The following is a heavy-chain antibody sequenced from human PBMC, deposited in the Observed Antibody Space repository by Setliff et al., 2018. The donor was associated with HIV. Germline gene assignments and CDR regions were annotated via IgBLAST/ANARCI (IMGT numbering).Heavy chain of an antibody. CDR3: ARGQASNDYGVSF. CDR2: VIPILGQA. V-gene: IGHV1-69*02. CDR1: GGTFISYT. J-gene: IGHJ3*01. Sequence: SVKVSCKASGGTFISYTINWVRQAPGQGLEWMGRVIPILGQANYAQKFQGRVTIAADKSTSTAYMELSSLRSEDTAVYYCARGQASNDYGVSFWGQGTMVTVSS. D-gene: IGHD4-17*01.